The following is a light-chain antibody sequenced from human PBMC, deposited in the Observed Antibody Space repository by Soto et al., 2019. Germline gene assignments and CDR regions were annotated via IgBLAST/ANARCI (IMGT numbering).Light chain of an antibody. CDR2: AAS. CDR1: QSVSRTD. J-gene: IGKJ1*01. V-gene: IGKV3-20*01. Sequence: EIVLTQSPDTLSLFPGERATLSCRASQSVSRTDLAWYQQKPGQAPRPLISAASSRATGTPDRFSGSGSGTDFTLTISRLEPEDFAVYYCQQYGSSRWTFGQGTKVDIK. CDR3: QQYGSSRWT.